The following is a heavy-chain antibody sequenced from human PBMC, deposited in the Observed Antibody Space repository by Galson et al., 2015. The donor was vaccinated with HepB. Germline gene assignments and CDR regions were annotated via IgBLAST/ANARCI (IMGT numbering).Heavy chain of an antibody. CDR2: IIPIFGTA. CDR1: GGTFSSYA. CDR3: ARVGSRPQIWLGFDP. Sequence: SVKVSCKASGGTFSSYAISWVRQAPGQGLEWMGGIIPIFGTANYAQKFQGRVTITADESTSTAYMELSSLRSEDTAVYYCARVGSRPQIWLGFDPWGQGTLVTVSS. V-gene: IGHV1-69*13. J-gene: IGHJ5*02. D-gene: IGHD5-18*01.